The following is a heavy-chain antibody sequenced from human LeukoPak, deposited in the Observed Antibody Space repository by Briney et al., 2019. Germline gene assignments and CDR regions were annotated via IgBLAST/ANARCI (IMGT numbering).Heavy chain of an antibody. CDR2: INPNSGGT. J-gene: IGHJ5*02. CDR3: ARDPTGTTPNWFDP. V-gene: IGHV1-2*02. D-gene: IGHD1-7*01. CDR1: GYTFTGYY. Sequence: EASVKVSCKASGYTFTGYYMHWVRQAPGQGLEWTGWINPNSGGTNYAQKFQGRVTMTRDTSISTAYMELSRLRSDDTAVYYCARDPTGTTPNWFDPWGQGTLVTVSS.